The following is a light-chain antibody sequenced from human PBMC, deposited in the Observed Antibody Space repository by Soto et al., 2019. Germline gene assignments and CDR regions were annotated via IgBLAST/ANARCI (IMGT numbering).Light chain of an antibody. CDR1: QRIGNY. J-gene: IGKJ5*01. V-gene: IGKV3-11*01. CDR2: DAS. Sequence: IELTQSPAILSLSPGERGTLSCRASQRIGNYLAWYQQKPGQAPRLLIYDASNRATGIPARFSGSGSGTDSTLTISSVEPEDFAVYYCQQRSTWPPITFGQGTRLDIK. CDR3: QQRSTWPPIT.